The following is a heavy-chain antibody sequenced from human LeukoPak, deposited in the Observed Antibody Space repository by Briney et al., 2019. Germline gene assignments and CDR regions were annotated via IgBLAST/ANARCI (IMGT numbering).Heavy chain of an antibody. CDR3: TRDRGFVVVIAHTGHDAFDI. CDR2: IRSKAYGGTT. Sequence: PGGSLRLSCATSGFTFDDYGMSWVRQAPGKGLEWVGFIRSKAYGGTTEYAASVKGRFTISRDDSKSIAYLQMNSLKTEDTAVYYCTRDRGFVVVIAHTGHDAFDIWGQGTLVTVSS. CDR1: GFTFDDYG. J-gene: IGHJ3*02. V-gene: IGHV3-49*04. D-gene: IGHD2-21*01.